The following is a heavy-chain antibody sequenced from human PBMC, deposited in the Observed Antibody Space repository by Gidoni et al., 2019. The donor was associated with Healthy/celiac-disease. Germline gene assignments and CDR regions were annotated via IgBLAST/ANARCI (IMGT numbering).Heavy chain of an antibody. J-gene: IGHJ6*02. Sequence: EVQLVESGGGLVQPVGSLRLSCAASGFTFSSYWMSWVRQAPGKGLAWVANIKQDGSEKYYVDAVKGRFNISRDNAKNSLYMQMNSLRAEDTAVYYCARDWWELQYYYYYGMDVWGQGTTVTVSS. D-gene: IGHD1-26*01. CDR3: ARDWWELQYYYYYGMDV. CDR2: IKQDGSEK. CDR1: GFTFSSYW. V-gene: IGHV3-7*01.